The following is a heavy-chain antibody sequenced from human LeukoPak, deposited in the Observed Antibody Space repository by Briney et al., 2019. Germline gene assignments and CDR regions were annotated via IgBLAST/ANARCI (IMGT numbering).Heavy chain of an antibody. V-gene: IGHV3-21*01. J-gene: IGHJ4*02. CDR1: GFTFSSYS. Sequence: GGSLRLSCAASGFTFSSYSMNWVRQAPGKGLEWVLSISSSSSYIYYADSVKGRFTISRDNAKNSLYLQMNSLRAEGTAVYYCARVSREDIVVVTATLYYFDYWGQGTLVTVSS. CDR2: ISSSSSYI. D-gene: IGHD2-21*02. CDR3: ARVSREDIVVVTATLYYFDY.